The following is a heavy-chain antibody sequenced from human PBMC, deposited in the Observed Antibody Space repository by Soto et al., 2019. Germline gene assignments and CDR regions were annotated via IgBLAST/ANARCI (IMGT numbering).Heavy chain of an antibody. Sequence: QVQLQESGPGLVKPSGTLSLTCAVSGGSISSSHWWSGVRQPPGKGLEWIAEIYHSGGTNYNPSLKSRLTISIDPAKNQFSLKLTSVTAADTAVYYCARVAPNTGPFDSWGQGTLVTVSS. D-gene: IGHD7-27*01. J-gene: IGHJ4*02. V-gene: IGHV4-4*02. CDR3: ARVAPNTGPFDS. CDR1: GGSISSSHW. CDR2: IYHSGGT.